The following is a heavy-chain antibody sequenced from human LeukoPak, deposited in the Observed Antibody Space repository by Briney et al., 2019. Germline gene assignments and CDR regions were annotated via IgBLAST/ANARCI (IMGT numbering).Heavy chain of an antibody. CDR3: ASNYGG. Sequence: GGSLRLSCAASGFDFSNYWMYWVRQAPGKGLEWVANIKQDGSEKFYVDSVRGRFTISRDNAKNSLSLQMNSLRAEDTAVYYCASNYGGWGQGTLVTVSS. CDR2: IKQDGSEK. J-gene: IGHJ4*02. V-gene: IGHV3-7*03. D-gene: IGHD4-11*01. CDR1: GFDFSNYW.